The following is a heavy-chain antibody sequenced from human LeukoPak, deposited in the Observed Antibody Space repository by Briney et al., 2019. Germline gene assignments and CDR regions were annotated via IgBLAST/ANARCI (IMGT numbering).Heavy chain of an antibody. CDR3: AGGYGSLDY. J-gene: IGHJ4*01. D-gene: IGHD5-18*01. CDR2: IYYSGST. CDR1: GGSISSYY. V-gene: IGHV4-59*01. Sequence: SETLSLTCTVSGGSISSYYWSWIRQPPGKGLEWIGYIYYSGSTNYNPSLKSRVTISVDTSKNQFSLKLSSVTAADTAVYYCAGGYGSLDYWGQGTLVTVFS.